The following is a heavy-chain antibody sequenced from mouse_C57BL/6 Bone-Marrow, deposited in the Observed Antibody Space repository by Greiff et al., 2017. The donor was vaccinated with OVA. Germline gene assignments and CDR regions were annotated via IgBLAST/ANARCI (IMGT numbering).Heavy chain of an antibody. V-gene: IGHV1-69*01. CDR1: GYTFTSYW. Sequence: VQLQQSGAELVMPGASVKLSCKASGYTFTSYWMHWVKQRPGPGLEWIGEIDPSDSYTNYNQKFKGKSTLTVDKSSSTAYMQLSSLTSEDSAVYYCARSYYGSSYGWYFDVWGTGTTVTVSS. D-gene: IGHD1-1*01. J-gene: IGHJ1*03. CDR3: ARSYYGSSYGWYFDV. CDR2: IDPSDSYT.